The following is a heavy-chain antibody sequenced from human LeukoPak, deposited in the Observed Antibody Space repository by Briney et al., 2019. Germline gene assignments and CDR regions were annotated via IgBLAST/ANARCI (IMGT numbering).Heavy chain of an antibody. D-gene: IGHD3-22*01. CDR1: GFTFSSYS. CDR2: IISSSSYI. Sequence: GGSLRLSCAASGFTFSSYSMNGVRQAPGEGREWVASIISSSSYIYYADSVKGRFTISRDNAKNSLYLQMNSLRAEDTAVYYCARDANLFRYYYDSSGYPEYWGQGTLVTVSS. CDR3: ARDANLFRYYYDSSGYPEY. J-gene: IGHJ4*02. V-gene: IGHV3-21*01.